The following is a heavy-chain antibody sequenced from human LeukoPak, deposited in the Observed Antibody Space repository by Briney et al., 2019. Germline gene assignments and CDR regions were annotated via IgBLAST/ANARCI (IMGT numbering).Heavy chain of an antibody. Sequence: GGSLRLSCPASGFSISNSAMSWVRQAPGKGLEWVSLIVASSGSTFYADSVKGRLTISRDSSKNTLYLQMNSLRAEDMAVYYCAKGAYDYIEMGYFDYWGQGTLVTVSS. J-gene: IGHJ4*02. V-gene: IGHV3-23*01. D-gene: IGHD5-12*01. CDR1: GFSISNSA. CDR3: AKGAYDYIEMGYFDY. CDR2: IVASSGST.